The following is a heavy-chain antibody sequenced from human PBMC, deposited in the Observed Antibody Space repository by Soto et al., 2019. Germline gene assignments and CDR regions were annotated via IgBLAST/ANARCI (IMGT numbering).Heavy chain of an antibody. CDR3: TRVGWSWESSPTYFDN. CDR1: GFTFGGYG. V-gene: IGHV3-49*04. D-gene: IGHD1-26*01. CDR2: IRGKAYSGTT. J-gene: IGHJ4*02. Sequence: VQLVESGGGLVQSGRSLRISCTASGFTFGGYGISWVRQAPGKGLEWVGFIRGKAYSGTTEYAASVRGRFTISRDDSKSIAYLQMNSLETDDTALYYCTRVGWSWESSPTYFDNWGQGTLVTVSP.